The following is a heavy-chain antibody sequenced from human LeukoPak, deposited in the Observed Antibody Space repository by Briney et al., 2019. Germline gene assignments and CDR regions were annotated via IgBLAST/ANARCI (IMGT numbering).Heavy chain of an antibody. D-gene: IGHD6-19*01. J-gene: IGHJ4*02. Sequence: SQTLSLTCAVSGDRFSSKNGAWHWIRQSPSRGLEWLERTYYTSKWYNDYAESMEGRMTISQDTSKNQYSLHLNSVTPDDTAVYYCARDLGTTGWHTFDYWGQGTPVTVSS. CDR3: ARDLGTTGWHTFDY. CDR1: GDRFSSKNGA. CDR2: TYYTSKWYN. V-gene: IGHV6-1*01.